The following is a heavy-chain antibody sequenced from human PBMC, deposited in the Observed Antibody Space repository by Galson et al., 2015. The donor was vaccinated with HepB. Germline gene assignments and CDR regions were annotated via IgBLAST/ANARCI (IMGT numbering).Heavy chain of an antibody. D-gene: IGHD4-17*01. CDR1: GGSFSGYY. Sequence: SETLSLTCVVYGGSFSGYYWSWVRRPPGKGLEWIGEINHTGSTTYNPSLKSRVTISGDTSKSQFSLRLTSVTAADTAVYYCARGGGSTTVSYWGQGTLVSVTS. CDR3: ARGGGSTTVSY. CDR2: INHTGST. J-gene: IGHJ4*02. V-gene: IGHV4-34*01.